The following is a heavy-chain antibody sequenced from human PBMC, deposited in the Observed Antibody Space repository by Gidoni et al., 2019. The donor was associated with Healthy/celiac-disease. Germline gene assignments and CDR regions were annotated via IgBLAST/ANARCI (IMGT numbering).Heavy chain of an antibody. CDR3: TTDTGVVVVPAANGDY. J-gene: IGHJ4*02. CDR2: IKSKTDGGRT. D-gene: IGHD2-2*01. CDR1: GFTFSNAW. Sequence: VQLVEPGGGLVKPGVFLRLSCAASGFTFSNAWMSWVRQAPGKGLEWVGRIKSKTDGGRTDYAAPVKGRFTISRDDSKNTLYLQMNSLKTEDTAVYYCTTDTGVVVVPAANGDYWGQGTLVTVSS. V-gene: IGHV3-15*01.